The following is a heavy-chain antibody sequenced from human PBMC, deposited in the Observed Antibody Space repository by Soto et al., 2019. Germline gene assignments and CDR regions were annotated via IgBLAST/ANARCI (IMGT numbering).Heavy chain of an antibody. CDR1: GFTFTSYL. CDR2: ISSDGSDT. J-gene: IGHJ4*02. Sequence: PGGSLRLSCAASGFTFTSYLMHWVRQAPGKGLAWVSRISSDGSDTVYADSVKGRFTISRDNSKNTLFLQMNSLRVEDTALYYCVKSQPGYSYGQSWGQGT. CDR3: VKSQPGYSYGQS. V-gene: IGHV3-74*01. D-gene: IGHD5-18*01.